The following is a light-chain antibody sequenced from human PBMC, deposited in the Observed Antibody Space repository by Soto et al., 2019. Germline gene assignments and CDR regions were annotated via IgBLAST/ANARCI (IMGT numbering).Light chain of an antibody. CDR1: QSISTS. CDR3: QQRSSWPPA. V-gene: IGKV3-11*01. CDR2: DAF. J-gene: IGKJ1*01. Sequence: DIVLTQSPATLSLSPGERATLSCRASQSISTSLAWYQQKPGQAPRLLINDAFNRATGIPARLSGSGSGTDFTLTISSLEPEDFAVYYCQQRSSWPPAFGQGTKVEI.